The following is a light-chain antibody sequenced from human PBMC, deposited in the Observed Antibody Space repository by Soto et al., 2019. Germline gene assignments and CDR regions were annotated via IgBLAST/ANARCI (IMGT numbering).Light chain of an antibody. V-gene: IGKV1-27*01. J-gene: IGKJ4*01. CDR2: DAS. CDR3: QKYNGAPRT. Sequence: DIQMTQSPSSLSSSVGDRVTIACRASQGISIYLAWYQQKPGKVPPLLIYDASTLESGVPARFSGSGSGTDFTLTISGLQPEDVATYYCQKYNGAPRTFGGGTKVEIK. CDR1: QGISIY.